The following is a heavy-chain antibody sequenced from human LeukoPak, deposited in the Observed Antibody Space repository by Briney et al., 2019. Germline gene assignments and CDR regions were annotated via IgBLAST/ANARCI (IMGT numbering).Heavy chain of an antibody. J-gene: IGHJ4*02. CDR1: GHSFPGYY. V-gene: IGHV1-2*02. CDR2: INTNNGGT. Sequence: ASVKVSCKASGHSFPGYYMHWVRQAPGQGLEWMGWINTNNGGTNYAQKFQGRVTMTRDTSINTAYMELSSLRSDDTAVYYCARDRVSGRNADYFDYWGQGTLVTVSS. D-gene: IGHD1-26*01. CDR3: ARDRVSGRNADYFDY.